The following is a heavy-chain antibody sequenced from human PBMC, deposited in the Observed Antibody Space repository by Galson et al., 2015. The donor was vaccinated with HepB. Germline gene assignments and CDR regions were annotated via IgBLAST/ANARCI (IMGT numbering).Heavy chain of an antibody. CDR1: GFKFYNYA. J-gene: IGHJ3*01. Sequence: SLRLSCADSGFKFYNYAMHWLRQAPGKRLEYVSAISSNGDDTWYADSVKGRFTISRDNSKNTLYVQMSTLRPEDTAVYYCSSDAFDVWGQGTMVIVSS. CDR2: ISSNGDDT. V-gene: IGHV3-64*05. CDR3: SSDAFDV.